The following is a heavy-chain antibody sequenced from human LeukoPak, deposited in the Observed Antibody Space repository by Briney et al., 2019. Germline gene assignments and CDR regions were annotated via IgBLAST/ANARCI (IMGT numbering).Heavy chain of an antibody. CDR2: IYHSGST. Sequence: SETLSLTCTVSGASMRTYYWSWIRQPPGKGLEWIGFIYHSGSTDYNPSLKSRGTISVDTSKNQFSLKLSSVTAADKAVYYCARTNYYGSGSYYPDLWGQGTLVTVSS. CDR1: GASMRTYY. V-gene: IGHV4-59*08. J-gene: IGHJ5*02. CDR3: ARTNYYGSGSYYPDL. D-gene: IGHD3-10*01.